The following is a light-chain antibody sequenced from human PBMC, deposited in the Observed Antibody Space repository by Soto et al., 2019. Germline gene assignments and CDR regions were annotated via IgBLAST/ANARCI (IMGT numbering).Light chain of an antibody. CDR1: SSDVGGYNY. CDR2: DEN. CDR3: SSYTSSSTPYV. J-gene: IGLJ1*01. V-gene: IGLV2-14*01. Sequence: QSVLTQPASVSGSPGQSITISCTGTSSDVGGYNYVSWNQQHPGKATKLMIYDENNRPSGDSNNFSGSKSGNTASLSIFGLQAEDEADYYCSSYTSSSTPYVFGTGTKVTV.